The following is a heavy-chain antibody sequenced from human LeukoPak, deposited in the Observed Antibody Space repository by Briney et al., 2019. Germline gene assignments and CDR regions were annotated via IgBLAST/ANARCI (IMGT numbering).Heavy chain of an antibody. CDR1: GFTFSGYS. J-gene: IGHJ4*02. CDR3: ARDRAPYYYDSSGYDY. V-gene: IGHV3-21*01. Sequence: GGSLRLSCAASGFTFSGYSMNWVRQAPGKGLEWVSSISSSSSCIYYADSVKGRFTISRDNAKNSLYLQMNSLRAEDTAVYYCARDRAPYYYDSSGYDYWGQGTLVTVSS. CDR2: ISSSSSCI. D-gene: IGHD3-22*01.